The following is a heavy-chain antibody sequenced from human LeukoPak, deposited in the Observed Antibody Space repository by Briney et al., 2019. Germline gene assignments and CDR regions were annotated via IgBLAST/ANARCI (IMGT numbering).Heavy chain of an antibody. J-gene: IGHJ3*02. CDR3: ARELYCSSTSCYRAHDAFDI. D-gene: IGHD2-2*02. CDR1: GYTFTGYY. V-gene: IGHV1-2*02. Sequence: GASVKVSCEASGYTFTGYYMHWVRQAPGQGLEWMGWINPNSGGTNYAQKFQGRVTMTRDTSISTAYMELSRLRSDDTAVYYCARELYCSSTSCYRAHDAFDIWGQGTMVTVSS. CDR2: INPNSGGT.